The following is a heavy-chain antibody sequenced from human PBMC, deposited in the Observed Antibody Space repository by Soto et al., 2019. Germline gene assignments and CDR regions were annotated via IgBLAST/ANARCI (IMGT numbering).Heavy chain of an antibody. J-gene: IGHJ3*01. D-gene: IGHD3-3*01. V-gene: IGHV1-69*04. CDR3: ARDRITTRGDAFDL. Sequence: GAAVKLSCKAPGGTFTKSSISWVRQSPGRGLEWMGRIIPIPDITNYAQKFQGRVTVTADRSTSTAYMELTSLKSEDTAVYYCARDRITTRGDAFDLWGQGTMVTVSS. CDR1: GGTFTKSS. CDR2: IIPIPDIT.